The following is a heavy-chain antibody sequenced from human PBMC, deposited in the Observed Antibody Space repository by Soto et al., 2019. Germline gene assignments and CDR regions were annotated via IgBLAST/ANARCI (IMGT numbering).Heavy chain of an antibody. CDR2: IGTAGDT. CDR1: GFTFSSYD. J-gene: IGHJ4*02. CDR3: RAYTYGHGFDY. Sequence: PGGSLRLSCAASGFTFSSYDMHWVRQATGKGLEWVSAIGTAGDTYYPGSVKGRFTISRDDSKNTLYLQMNSLRAEDTAVYYCRAYTYGHGFDYWGQGTLVTVSS. V-gene: IGHV3-13*01. D-gene: IGHD5-18*01.